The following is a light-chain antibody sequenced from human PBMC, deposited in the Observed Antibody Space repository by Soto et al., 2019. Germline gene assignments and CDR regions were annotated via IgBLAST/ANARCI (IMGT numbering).Light chain of an antibody. V-gene: IGKV1-6*01. Sequence: AIQMTQSPSSLSASVGDSVTITCRASQAIRNDLGWYQQKPGKAPKLLIYAASTLQSGVSSRFSGSGSGTDLTLTISSLQPEDFVTYYCLQDYNYPHTFGQGTRLEIK. J-gene: IGKJ5*01. CDR3: LQDYNYPHT. CDR2: AAS. CDR1: QAIRND.